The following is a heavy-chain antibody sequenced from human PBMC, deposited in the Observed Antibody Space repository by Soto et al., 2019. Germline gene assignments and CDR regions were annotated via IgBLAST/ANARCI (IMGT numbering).Heavy chain of an antibody. Sequence: PSETLSLTGTVSGGSISSGGYYWSWIRQHPGKGLEWIGYIYYSGSTYYNPSLKSRVTISVDTSKNQFSLKLSSVTAADTAVYYCASDHPYGSGPFGYNWFDPWGQRTLVTVSS. CDR2: IYYSGST. CDR1: GGSISSGGYY. J-gene: IGHJ5*02. D-gene: IGHD3-10*01. CDR3: ASDHPYGSGPFGYNWFDP. V-gene: IGHV4-31*02.